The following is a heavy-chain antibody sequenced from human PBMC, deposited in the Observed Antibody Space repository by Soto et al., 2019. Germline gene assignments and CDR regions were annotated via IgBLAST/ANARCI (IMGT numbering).Heavy chain of an antibody. D-gene: IGHD3-3*01. Sequence: QVQLVQSGAEVKKTGASVKVSCKASGYTFTSYAMHWVRQAPGQRLEWMGWINAGNGNTKYSQKFQGRVTITRDTSASTAYMELSSLRSEDTAVYYCARVGVAAINWFDPWGQGTLVTVSS. CDR2: INAGNGNT. J-gene: IGHJ5*02. CDR3: ARVGVAAINWFDP. CDR1: GYTFTSYA. V-gene: IGHV1-3*01.